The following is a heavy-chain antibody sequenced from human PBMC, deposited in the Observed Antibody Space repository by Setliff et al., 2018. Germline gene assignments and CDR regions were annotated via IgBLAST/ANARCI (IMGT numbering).Heavy chain of an antibody. Sequence: PGGSLRLSCAASGFTFSRHDMSWVRQAPGKGLEWVSAIHTNGGGAGYADSVKGRFTISRDNSKNTLYLQLNSLRAEDTAVYYCAKEVITYVYDFWGQGTLVTVSS. CDR1: GFTFSRHD. CDR2: IHTNGGGA. V-gene: IGHV3-23*01. CDR3: AKEVITYVYDF. J-gene: IGHJ4*02. D-gene: IGHD3-16*01.